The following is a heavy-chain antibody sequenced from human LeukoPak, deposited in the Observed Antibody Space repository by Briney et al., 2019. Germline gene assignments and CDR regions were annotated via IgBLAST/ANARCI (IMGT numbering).Heavy chain of an antibody. V-gene: IGHV3-23*01. Sequence: GGSLSLSCAASGFTFNSYAMSWVRQAPGKGLEWVSAISNSGVTTNYADSVRGRFTISRDNSKNTLYLQMNSLRAEDTAVYYCAKRSCSGGSCNFDYWGPGTLVTVSS. D-gene: IGHD2-15*01. CDR3: AKRSCSGGSCNFDY. J-gene: IGHJ4*02. CDR2: ISNSGVTT. CDR1: GFTFNSYA.